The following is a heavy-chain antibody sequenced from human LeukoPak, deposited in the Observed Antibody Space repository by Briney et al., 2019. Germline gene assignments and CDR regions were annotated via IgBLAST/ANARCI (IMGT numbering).Heavy chain of an antibody. D-gene: IGHD3-10*01. CDR2: TYYRSKWYN. CDR1: GDSVSSNSVG. V-gene: IGHV6-1*01. J-gene: IGHJ1*01. CDR3: ARGNTMVRGALESEYFQH. Sequence: SQTLSLTCAISGDSVSSNSVGWNWIRQSPSRGLEWLGRTYYRSKWYNNYAVSVKSRIMINPDTSKNQFSLQLNSVTPEDTAVYYCARGNTMVRGALESEYFQHWGQGTPVTVSS.